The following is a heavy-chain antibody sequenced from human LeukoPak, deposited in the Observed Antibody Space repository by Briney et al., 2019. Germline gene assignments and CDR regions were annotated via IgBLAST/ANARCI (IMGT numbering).Heavy chain of an antibody. J-gene: IGHJ6*03. D-gene: IGHD1-26*01. Sequence: GGSLRLSCAASGFTFSSYAMSWVRQAPGKGLEWVSGINWNGGSTVYADSVKGRFTISRDNAKKSLYLQMNSLRAEDTAVYYCARDPYSGAYYEGYYYYYMDVWGKGTTVTVSS. CDR2: INWNGGST. CDR3: ARDPYSGAYYEGYYYYYMDV. CDR1: GFTFSSYA. V-gene: IGHV3-20*04.